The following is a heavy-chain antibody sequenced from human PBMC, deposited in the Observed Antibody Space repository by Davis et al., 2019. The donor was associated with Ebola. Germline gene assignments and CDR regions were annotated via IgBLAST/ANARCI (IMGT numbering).Heavy chain of an antibody. Sequence: PSETLSLTCAVYGGSFSDYYMSWIRQAPGKGLEWVSYISSSGSTIYYADSVKGRFTISRDNAKNSLYLQRNSLRAEDTAVYYCARDPEYQLLWGGWFDPWGQGTLVTVSS. V-gene: IGHV3-11*01. CDR3: ARDPEYQLLWGGWFDP. D-gene: IGHD2-2*01. CDR2: ISSSGSTI. CDR1: GGSFSDYY. J-gene: IGHJ5*02.